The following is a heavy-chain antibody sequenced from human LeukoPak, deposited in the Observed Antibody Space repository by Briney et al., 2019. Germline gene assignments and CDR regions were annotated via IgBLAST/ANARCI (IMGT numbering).Heavy chain of an antibody. CDR2: ISGSGGTT. J-gene: IGHJ4*02. D-gene: IGHD1-26*01. CDR3: AKTPNSGNYYASFDY. CDR1: GFTFSNYA. V-gene: IGHV3-23*01. Sequence: GGSLRLSCAAYGFTFSNYAMSWVLQAPGKGLEWVSVISGSGGTTYYAGSVKGRFTISRDNSKDTLYLQMNSLRAEDTAVYYCAKTPNSGNYYASFDYWGQGTLVTVSS.